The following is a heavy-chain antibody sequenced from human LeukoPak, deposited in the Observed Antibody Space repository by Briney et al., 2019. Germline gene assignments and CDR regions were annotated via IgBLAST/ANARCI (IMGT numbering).Heavy chain of an antibody. CDR3: ARFDGSGTYYNFDY. D-gene: IGHD3-10*01. V-gene: IGHV4-39*01. J-gene: IGHJ4*02. Sequence: PSETLSLTCTVSGGSISSSSYYWGWIRQPPGKGLEWIGSIYYSGSTYYNPSLKSRVTISVDTSKNQFSLKLSSVTAADTAVYYCARFDGSGTYYNFDYWGQGTLVTVSS. CDR1: GGSISSSSYY. CDR2: IYYSGST.